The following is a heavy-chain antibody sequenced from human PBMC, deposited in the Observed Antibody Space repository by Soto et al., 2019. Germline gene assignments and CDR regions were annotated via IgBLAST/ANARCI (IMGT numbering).Heavy chain of an antibody. CDR1: GFTFRDSS. Sequence: GGSLRLSCAVSGFTFRDSSVHWVRQASGKGLEWVGRIRDKSNNYATAYAASVKGRFTISRNDLKATAYLQMSSLQIEDTAVYYCRVGTASPGYWGQGTLVTVSS. CDR3: RVGTASPGY. CDR2: IRDKSNNYAT. V-gene: IGHV3-73*01. D-gene: IGHD2-21*02. J-gene: IGHJ4*02.